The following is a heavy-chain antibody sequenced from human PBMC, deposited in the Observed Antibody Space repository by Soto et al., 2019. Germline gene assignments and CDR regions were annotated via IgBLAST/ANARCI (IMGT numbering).Heavy chain of an antibody. CDR1: GGSFSNYY. CDR3: ARDGSGWAADDTYVDY. Sequence: SETLSLTCAVYGGSFSNYYWSWIRQPPGKGLEWIGYIYYSGSTNYNPSLKSRVTISVDTSKNQFSLKLSSVTAADTAVYSCARDGSGWAADDTYVDYWGQGTLVTISS. V-gene: IGHV4-59*12. J-gene: IGHJ4*02. CDR2: IYYSGST. D-gene: IGHD6-19*01.